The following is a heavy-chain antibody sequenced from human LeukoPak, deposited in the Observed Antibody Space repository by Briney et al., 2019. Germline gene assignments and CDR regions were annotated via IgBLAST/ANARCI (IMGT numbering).Heavy chain of an antibody. V-gene: IGHV3-23*01. D-gene: IGHD3-22*01. J-gene: IGHJ3*02. Sequence: PGGSLRLSCAASGFTFSSYAMSWVRQAPGKGLEWVSAISGSGGSTYYADSVKGRFTISRDNSKNTLYLQMNSLRAEDTAVYYCAKAAPVEYYYDSSGYPIWGQGTMVTVSS. CDR3: AKAAPVEYYYDSSGYPI. CDR2: ISGSGGST. CDR1: GFTFSSYA.